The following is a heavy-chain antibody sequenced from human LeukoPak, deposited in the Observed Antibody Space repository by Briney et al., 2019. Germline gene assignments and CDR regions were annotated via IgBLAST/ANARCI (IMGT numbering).Heavy chain of an antibody. CDR3: AKDTTAAGTGNFDS. CDR1: GFNFDDYA. V-gene: IGHV3-9*01. CDR2: INWNSTYI. Sequence: GRSLRLSCAASGFNFDDYAMHWVRQVPGKGLQWVSGINWNSTYIGFADFVKGRFTISRDNAKNSLYLNMNSLRAEDTALYYCAKDTTAAGTGNFDSWGQGTLVTVSS. J-gene: IGHJ4*02. D-gene: IGHD6-13*01.